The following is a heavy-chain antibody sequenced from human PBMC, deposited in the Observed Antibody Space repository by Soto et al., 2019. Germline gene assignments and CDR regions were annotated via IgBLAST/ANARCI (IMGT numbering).Heavy chain of an antibody. J-gene: IGHJ3*02. CDR1: GFTFNTYT. CDR2: ISGSGGST. Sequence: GSLRLSCAASGFTFNTYTMSWVRQAPGKGLEWVSAISGSGGSTYYADSVEGRFTISRDSSKNTLYLQMNSLRAEDTAVYYCAKNRESGTYYVDAFDIWGQGTMVTVSS. V-gene: IGHV3-23*01. D-gene: IGHD1-26*01. CDR3: AKNRESGTYYVDAFDI.